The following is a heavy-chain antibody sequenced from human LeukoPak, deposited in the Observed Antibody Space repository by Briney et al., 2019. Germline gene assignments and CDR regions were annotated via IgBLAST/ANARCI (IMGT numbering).Heavy chain of an antibody. CDR2: IYYSGST. CDR3: ARHLRNNWFDP. CDR1: GGSISSYY. J-gene: IGHJ5*02. Sequence: SETLSLTCTVSGGSISSYYWSWIRQPPGKGLGWIGYIYYSGSTNYNPSLKSRVTISVDTSKNQFSLKLTSVTAADTAVYYCARHLRNNWFDPWGQGTLVTVSS. V-gene: IGHV4-59*08.